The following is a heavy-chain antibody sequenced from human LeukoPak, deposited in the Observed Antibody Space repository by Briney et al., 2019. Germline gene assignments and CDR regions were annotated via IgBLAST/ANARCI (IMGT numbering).Heavy chain of an antibody. CDR2: IYYSGST. CDR3: ARVRTTRNWFDP. J-gene: IGHJ5*02. V-gene: IGHV4-59*01. Sequence: SETLSLTCTVSGGSLSSYYWSWIRQPPGKGLEWIGYIYYSGSTNYNPSLKSRVTISVDTSKNQFSLKLSSVTAADTAVYYCARVRTTRNWFDPWGQGTLVTVSS. CDR1: GGSLSSYY. D-gene: IGHD1-7*01.